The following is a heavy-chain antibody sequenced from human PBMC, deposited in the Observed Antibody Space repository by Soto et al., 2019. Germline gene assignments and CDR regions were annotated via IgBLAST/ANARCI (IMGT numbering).Heavy chain of an antibody. CDR3: AKDLANTMIVVGGYSGMDV. CDR1: GLIFSNYA. CDR2: ISGSGGST. Sequence: EVQMLESGGGLVQPGGSLRLSWVGSGLIFSNYAMTWVRQAPGKGLEWVSLISGSGGSTYYAESVKGRFTISSDNSKNTVYLQMNSPRAEDAAIYCCAKDLANTMIVVGGYSGMDVWGQGTTVTVSS. J-gene: IGHJ6*02. V-gene: IGHV3-23*01. D-gene: IGHD3-22*01.